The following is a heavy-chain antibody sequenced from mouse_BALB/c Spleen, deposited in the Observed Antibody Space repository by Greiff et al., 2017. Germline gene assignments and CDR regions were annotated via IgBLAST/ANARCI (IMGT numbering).Heavy chain of an antibody. V-gene: IGHV14-1*02. D-gene: IGHD2-1*01. Sequence: VQLKQSGAELVRPGALVKLSCKASGFNIKDYYMHWVKQRPEQGLEWIGWIDPENGNTIYDPKFQGKASITADTSSNTAYLQLSSLTSEDTAVYYCAIAYGNFWYFDVWGAGTTVTVSS. J-gene: IGHJ1*01. CDR1: GFNIKDYY. CDR2: IDPENGNT. CDR3: AIAYGNFWYFDV.